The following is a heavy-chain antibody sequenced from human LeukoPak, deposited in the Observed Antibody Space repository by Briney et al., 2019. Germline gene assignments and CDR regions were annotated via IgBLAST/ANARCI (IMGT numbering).Heavy chain of an antibody. V-gene: IGHV3-48*01. CDR1: GFTFSSYA. Sequence: GGSLRLSCAASGFTFSSYAMNWVRQAPGKGLEWVSYIRHSSSTIYYADSVKGRFTISRDNAKKSLYLQMNSLRAEDSAVYYCARDRLHYGEYEKTFDYWGQGTLVTVSS. CDR2: IRHSSSTI. J-gene: IGHJ4*02. D-gene: IGHD4-17*01. CDR3: ARDRLHYGEYEKTFDY.